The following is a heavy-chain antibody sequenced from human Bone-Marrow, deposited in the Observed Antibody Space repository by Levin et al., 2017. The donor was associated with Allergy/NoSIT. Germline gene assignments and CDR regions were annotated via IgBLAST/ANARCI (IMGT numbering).Heavy chain of an antibody. J-gene: IGHJ4*02. CDR1: EFTVSNNH. CDR3: PGHTAGDY. V-gene: IGHV3-66*04. CDR2: IYSGGST. D-gene: IGHD5-18*01. Sequence: AGGSLRLSCAASEFTVSNNHMNWVRQAPGKGLEWVSLIYSGGSTYYADSVKGRFTISRDNSKNTLFLQMNSLRAEDTAVYYCPGHTAGDYWGQGALVTVSS.